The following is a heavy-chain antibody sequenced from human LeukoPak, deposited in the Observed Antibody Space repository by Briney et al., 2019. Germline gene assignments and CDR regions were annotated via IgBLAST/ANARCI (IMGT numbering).Heavy chain of an antibody. J-gene: IGHJ4*02. D-gene: IGHD3-10*01. Sequence: ASVKVSCKASGYTFTSYGISWVRQAPGQGLEWMGWINTNTGNPTYAQGFTGRFVFSLDTSVSTAYLQITSLKAEDTAVYYCARGAYYGSGRSTGDYWGQGTLVTVSS. CDR2: INTNTGNP. V-gene: IGHV7-4-1*02. CDR3: ARGAYYGSGRSTGDY. CDR1: GYTFTSYG.